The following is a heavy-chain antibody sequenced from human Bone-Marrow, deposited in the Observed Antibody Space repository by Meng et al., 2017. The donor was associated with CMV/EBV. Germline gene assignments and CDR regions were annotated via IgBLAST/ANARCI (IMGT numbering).Heavy chain of an antibody. CDR1: GFTFSSYA. Sequence: GGSLRFSCAAPGFTFSSYAMHWVRQAPGKGLEWVAVISYDGSNKYYADSVKGRFTIARDNSKNTLYLQMNSLRAEDTAVYYCARVRDSMVMYYYYGMDVWGQGTTVTVSS. J-gene: IGHJ6*02. D-gene: IGHD5-18*01. CDR2: ISYDGSNK. CDR3: ARVRDSMVMYYYYGMDV. V-gene: IGHV3-30*04.